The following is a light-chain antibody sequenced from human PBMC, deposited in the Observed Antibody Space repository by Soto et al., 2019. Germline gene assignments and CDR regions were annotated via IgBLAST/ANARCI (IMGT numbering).Light chain of an antibody. CDR2: GAS. CDR3: QHRGRWPRT. J-gene: IGKJ2*01. Sequence: EIVLIQSPATLSLSPGERATLSCRASQSVNDYLAWYQQKPGQAPRLLIYGASNRATGIPLRFSGSGSGTDFTLTISSLEPEDFAVYYCQHRGRWPRTFGQGTKLEIK. V-gene: IGKV3-11*01. CDR1: QSVNDY.